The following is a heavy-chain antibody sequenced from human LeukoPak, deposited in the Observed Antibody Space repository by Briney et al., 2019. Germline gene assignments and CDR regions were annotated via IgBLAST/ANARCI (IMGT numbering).Heavy chain of an antibody. CDR1: GYTFTTYD. Sequence: APTNTYSKASGYTFTTYDISCVRHAPGQELECMRWISAYNGNTNYAQKLQGRVTMTTDTSTSTAYMELRSLRSDDTAVYYCATSPGRYGGNSAKVYCGQGTLVTVSS. J-gene: IGHJ4*02. CDR3: ATSPGRYGGNSAKVY. D-gene: IGHD4-23*01. CDR2: ISAYNGNT. V-gene: IGHV1-18*01.